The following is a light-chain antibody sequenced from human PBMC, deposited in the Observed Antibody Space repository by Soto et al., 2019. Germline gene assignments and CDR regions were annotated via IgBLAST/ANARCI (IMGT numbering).Light chain of an antibody. CDR2: DVS. CDR1: SGDVGGYHY. J-gene: IGLJ1*01. CDR3: CSYAGSYV. Sequence: QSALTQPRSVSGSPGQSVTISCTGTSGDVGGYHYVSWYQQHPGKAPKLMIYDVSKRPSGVPDRFSGSKSGNTASLTISGLQAEDEADSYCCSYAGSYVFGTGTKVTVL. V-gene: IGLV2-11*01.